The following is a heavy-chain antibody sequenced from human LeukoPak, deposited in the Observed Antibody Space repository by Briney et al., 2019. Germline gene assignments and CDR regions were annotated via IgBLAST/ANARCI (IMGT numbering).Heavy chain of an antibody. J-gene: IGHJ4*02. CDR3: ARQSYSSSWYFDY. CDR1: GGSISSGDYY. Sequence: SETLSLTCTVSGGSISSGDYYWSWIRQPPGKGLEWIGYIYYSGSTYYNPSLKSRVTISVDTSKNQFSLKLSSVTAADTAVYYCARQSYSSSWYFDYWGQGTLVTVSS. CDR2: IYYSGST. D-gene: IGHD6-13*01. V-gene: IGHV4-30-4*08.